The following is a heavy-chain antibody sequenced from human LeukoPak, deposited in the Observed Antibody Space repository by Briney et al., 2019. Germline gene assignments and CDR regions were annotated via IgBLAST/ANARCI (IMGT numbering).Heavy chain of an antibody. CDR1: GYTFTGYY. V-gene: IGHV1-2*02. CDR3: AREMIAVAPNYYYYYGMDV. Sequence: ASVKVSCKASGYTFTGYYMHWLRQAPGQGLEWMGWINPNSGGTNYAQKFQGRVTMTRDTSISTAYMELSRLRSDDTAVYYCAREMIAVAPNYYYYYGMDVWGQGITVTVSS. D-gene: IGHD6-19*01. J-gene: IGHJ6*02. CDR2: INPNSGGT.